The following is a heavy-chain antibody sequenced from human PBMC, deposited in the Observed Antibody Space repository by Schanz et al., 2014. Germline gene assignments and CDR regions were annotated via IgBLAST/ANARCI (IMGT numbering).Heavy chain of an antibody. CDR3: AKIRYDSSGYYLPYYGMDV. D-gene: IGHD3-22*01. V-gene: IGHV3-23*04. CDR2: ISGRGGRT. Sequence: EVELVESGGNLVQPGGSLRLSCAASGFTFSSHSMNWVRQAPGKGLEWVSAISGRGGRTYYADSVKGRFTISRDNSKNTLYLQMNSLRAEDTAVYYCAKIRYDSSGYYLPYYGMDVWGQGTTVIVSS. J-gene: IGHJ6*02. CDR1: GFTFSSHS.